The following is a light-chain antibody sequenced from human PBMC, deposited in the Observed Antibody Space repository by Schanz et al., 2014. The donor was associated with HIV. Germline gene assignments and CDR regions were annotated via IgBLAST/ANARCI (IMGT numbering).Light chain of an antibody. CDR3: QRYNSFSHT. V-gene: IGKV3D-15*01. CDR1: QSVSSN. CDR2: GAS. Sequence: EIVLTQSPGTLSVSPGERATLSCRASQSVSSNFAWYQQKPGQAPRLLIYGASTRAPGIPDRFSGSGSGTEFTLTISSLQPDDFATYYCQRYNSFSHTFGQGTKLDIK. J-gene: IGKJ2*01.